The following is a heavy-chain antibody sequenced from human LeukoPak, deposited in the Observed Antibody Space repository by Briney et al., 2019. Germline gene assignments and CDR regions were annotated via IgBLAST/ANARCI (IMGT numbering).Heavy chain of an antibody. CDR2: IRSKANSYAT. Sequence: GGSLRLSCAASGFTFSGSAMHWVRQASGKGLEWAGRIRSKANSYATAYAASVKGRFTISRDDSKNTAYLQMNSLKTEDTAVYYCTRPGGYYYMDVWGKGTTVTVSS. D-gene: IGHD3-16*01. CDR3: TRPGGYYYMDV. J-gene: IGHJ6*03. CDR1: GFTFSGSA. V-gene: IGHV3-73*01.